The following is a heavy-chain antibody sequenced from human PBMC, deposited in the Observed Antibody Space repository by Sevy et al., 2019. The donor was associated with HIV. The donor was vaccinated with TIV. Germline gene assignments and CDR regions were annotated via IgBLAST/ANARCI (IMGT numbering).Heavy chain of an antibody. V-gene: IGHV3-21*01. J-gene: IGHJ3*02. Sequence: GGSLRLSCAASGFTFSSYSMNWVRHAPGKGLEWVSSISSSSSYIYYADSVKGRFTISRDNAKNSLYLQMNSLRAEDTAVYYCARERIVGAVRDFDIWGQGTMVTVSS. CDR1: GFTFSSYS. CDR3: ARERIVGAVRDFDI. D-gene: IGHD1-26*01. CDR2: ISSSSSYI.